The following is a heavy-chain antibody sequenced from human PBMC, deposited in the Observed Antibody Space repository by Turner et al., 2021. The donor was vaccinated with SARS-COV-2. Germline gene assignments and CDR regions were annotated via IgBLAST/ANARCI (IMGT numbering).Heavy chain of an antibody. D-gene: IGHD1-26*01. CDR3: ARHSPELRGDFFDY. J-gene: IGHJ4*02. Sequence: QLQLQESGPGLVKPSETLSLTCTVSGGSISSSSYYWGWIRQPPGKGLEWIGSIYYSGSTYNNSPLKSRVTMSVDTSKNQFSLKLTSVTAADTAVYYCARHSPELRGDFFDYWGQGTLVTVSS. V-gene: IGHV4-39*01. CDR2: IYYSGST. CDR1: GGSISSSSYY.